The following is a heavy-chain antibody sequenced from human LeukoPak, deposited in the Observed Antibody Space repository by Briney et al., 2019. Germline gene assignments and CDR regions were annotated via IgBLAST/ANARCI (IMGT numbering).Heavy chain of an antibody. CDR3: ARGLEVPRGPLGPPSYYYYYMDV. V-gene: IGHV4-39*07. D-gene: IGHD1-26*01. J-gene: IGHJ6*03. CDR1: GGSISSSSYY. CDR2: IYYSGST. Sequence: PSETLSLTCTVSGGSISSSSYYWGWIRQPPGKGLEWIGSIYYSGSTYYNPSFKSRVTISVDTSKNQFSLKLSSVTAADTAVYYSARGLEVPRGPLGPPSYYYYYMDVWGKGTTVTVSS.